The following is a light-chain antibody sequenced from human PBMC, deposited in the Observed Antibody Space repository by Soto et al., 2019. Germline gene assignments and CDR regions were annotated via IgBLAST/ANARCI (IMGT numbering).Light chain of an antibody. CDR3: QSYDSSLSGYV. CDR1: SSNIGAGSD. J-gene: IGLJ1*01. V-gene: IGLV1-40*01. CDR2: GNN. Sequence: QLVLTQPPSVSGAPGQRVTISCTGSSSNIGAGSDVHWYQQLPGTAPKLLIYGNNNRPSGVPDRFSGSKSGTSASLAITGLQVEDEADYHCQSYDSSLSGYVFGTGTKVTVL.